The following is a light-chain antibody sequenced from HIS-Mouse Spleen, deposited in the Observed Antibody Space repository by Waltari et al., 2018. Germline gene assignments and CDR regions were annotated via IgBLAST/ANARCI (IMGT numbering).Light chain of an antibody. CDR1: NLGDKY. J-gene: IGLJ2*01. V-gene: IGLV3-1*01. CDR2: QDS. CDR3: QAWDSSYSV. Sequence: SYELTQPPSVSVSPGQTASITCSGDNLGDKYACWYQQKPGQSPVLVIYQDSKRPSGIPERFSGSNSWNTATLTISGTQAMDEADYYCQAWDSSYSVFGGGTKLTVL.